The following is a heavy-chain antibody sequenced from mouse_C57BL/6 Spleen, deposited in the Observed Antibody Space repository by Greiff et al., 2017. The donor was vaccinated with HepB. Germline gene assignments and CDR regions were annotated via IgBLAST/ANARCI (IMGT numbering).Heavy chain of an antibody. J-gene: IGHJ2*01. CDR2: INPNNGGT. Sequence: EVQLQQSGPELVKPGASVKISCKASGYTFTDYYMNWVKQSHGKSLEWIGDINPNNGGTSYNQKFKGKATLTVDKSSSTAYMELRSLTSEDSAVYYCARRVYYYGSETYYFDYWGQGTTLTVSS. CDR1: GYTFTDYY. CDR3: ARRVYYYGSETYYFDY. V-gene: IGHV1-26*01. D-gene: IGHD1-1*01.